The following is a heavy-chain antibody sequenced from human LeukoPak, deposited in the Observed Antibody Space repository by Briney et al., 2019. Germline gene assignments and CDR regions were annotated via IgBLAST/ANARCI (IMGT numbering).Heavy chain of an antibody. D-gene: IGHD2-2*01. CDR3: ARTSSLLNWFDP. CDR2: IYHSGST. Sequence: PSETLSLTCAVSGGSISSGGYSWSWIRQPPGKGLEWIGYIYHSGSTYYNPSLKSRVTISVDRSKNQFSLRLSSVTAADTAVYYCARTSSLLNWFDPWGQGTLVTVSS. J-gene: IGHJ5*02. CDR1: GGSISSGGYS. V-gene: IGHV4-30-2*01.